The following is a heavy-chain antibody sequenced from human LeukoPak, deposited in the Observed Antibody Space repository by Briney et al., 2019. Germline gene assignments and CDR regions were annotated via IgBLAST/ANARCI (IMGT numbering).Heavy chain of an antibody. CDR3: ARDSPYDSSGYPPTDYFVY. J-gene: IGHJ4*02. Sequence: GAPLILSCSASGFSFSSYSLNWVRHPPAQGLEWVSSISSSSSYIYYADSVNGRFTISRDNAKNSLYLQMNSLRAEDTAVYYCARDSPYDSSGYPPTDYFVYWGQGTLVTVSS. D-gene: IGHD3-22*01. CDR2: ISSSSSYI. V-gene: IGHV3-21*01. CDR1: GFSFSSYS.